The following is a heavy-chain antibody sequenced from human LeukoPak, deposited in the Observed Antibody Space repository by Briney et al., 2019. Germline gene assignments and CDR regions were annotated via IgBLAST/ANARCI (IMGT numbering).Heavy chain of an antibody. CDR2: ITYGGAT. CDR1: NGSFGGYH. D-gene: IGHD2-2*01. CDR3: VRGRYYSSASCYDWFDP. J-gene: IGHJ5*02. Sequence: SETLSLTCAVYNGSFGGYHWNWIRRPPGKRLEWIGEITYGGATNYNPSLRSRVTMSVDTSKKQFSLKLTSLTAADTAVYYCVRGRYYSSASCYDWFDPWGPGTHVSVSS. V-gene: IGHV4-34*01.